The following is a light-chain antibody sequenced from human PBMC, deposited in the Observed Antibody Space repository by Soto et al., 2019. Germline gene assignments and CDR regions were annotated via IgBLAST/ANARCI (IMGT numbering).Light chain of an antibody. CDR2: AAS. CDR3: QQSYSTPRT. V-gene: IGKV1-39*01. J-gene: IGKJ4*01. CDR1: QSISSY. Sequence: DIQMTQSPSSLSASGGDIVTMTDLASQSISSYLNWCQQKPGEAPKLLIYAASSLQSGVPSRFSGSGSGTDFTLTISSLQPEDFATYYCQQSYSTPRTFGGGSKVDIK.